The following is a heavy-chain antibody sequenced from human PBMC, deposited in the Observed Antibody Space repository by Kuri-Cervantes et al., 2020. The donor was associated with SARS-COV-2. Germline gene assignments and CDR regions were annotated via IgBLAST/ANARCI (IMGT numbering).Heavy chain of an antibody. Sequence: SETLSLTCAVYGGSFSGYYWSWIRQPPGKGLEWIGEINHSGSTNYNPSLKSRVTISVDTSKNQFSLKLSSVTAADTAVYYCARSRAMIVAQADAFDIWGQGTMVTDSS. CDR1: GGSFSGYY. D-gene: IGHD3-22*01. J-gene: IGHJ3*02. CDR2: INHSGST. V-gene: IGHV4-34*01. CDR3: ARSRAMIVAQADAFDI.